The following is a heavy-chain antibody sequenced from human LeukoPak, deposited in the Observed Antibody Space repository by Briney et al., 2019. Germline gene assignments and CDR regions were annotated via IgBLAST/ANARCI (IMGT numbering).Heavy chain of an antibody. CDR2: ISAYNGNT. Sequence: GASVKVSCKASGYTFTTYGITWVRQAPGQGLEWMGWISAYNGNTNYAQKFQGRVTMTTDTSTTTANMELRSLRSDGTAVYYCARDRSMYDILTGYYYWGQGTLVTVSS. V-gene: IGHV1-18*01. D-gene: IGHD3-9*01. CDR3: ARDRSMYDILTGYYY. CDR1: GYTFTTYG. J-gene: IGHJ4*02.